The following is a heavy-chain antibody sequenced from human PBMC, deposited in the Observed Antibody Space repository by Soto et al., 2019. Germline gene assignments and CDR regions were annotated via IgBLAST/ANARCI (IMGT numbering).Heavy chain of an antibody. CDR1: VFTFSSYS. J-gene: IGHJ6*02. Sequence: PXGSPRLSCASSVFTFSSYSMNCVRHSPGKWLEWVSSISSSSSYIYYADSVKGRFTISRDNAKNSLYLQMNSLRAEDTAVYYCARGRGTGEQMVPPLSYGMDVWGQGTPDTVSS. V-gene: IGHV3-21*01. CDR3: ARGRGTGEQMVPPLSYGMDV. CDR2: ISSSSSYI. D-gene: IGHD6-13*01.